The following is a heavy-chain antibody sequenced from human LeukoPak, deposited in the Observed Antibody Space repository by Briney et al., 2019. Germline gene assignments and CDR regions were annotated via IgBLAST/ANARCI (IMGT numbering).Heavy chain of an antibody. CDR3: ARDPNSYYDSSDNAFDI. CDR1: GYTFTTYY. V-gene: IGHV1-46*01. J-gene: IGHJ3*02. D-gene: IGHD3-22*01. CDR2: INPSDGST. Sequence: ASVKVSCKASGYTFTTYYMHWVRQAPGQGPEWMGLINPSDGSTNCARKFQGRVTVTRDTSTSTIYMELSSLTSDDTAVYYCARDPNSYYDSSDNAFDIWGQGTMVTVSS.